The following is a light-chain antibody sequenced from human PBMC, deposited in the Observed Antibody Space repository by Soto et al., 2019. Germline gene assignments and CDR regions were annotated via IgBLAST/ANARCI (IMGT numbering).Light chain of an antibody. CDR3: LHDHNYPRT. CDR2: AAS. V-gene: IGKV1-6*01. J-gene: IGKJ1*01. CDR1: QDIRDD. Sequence: AIQMTQSPSSLSAYIGDRVTITCRASQDIRDDLGWYQQKPGKAPNLLIYAASNLQTGVPSRFSGSGSGTDFTLTISSLQPEDFATYYCLHDHNYPRTFGQGTRVDIK.